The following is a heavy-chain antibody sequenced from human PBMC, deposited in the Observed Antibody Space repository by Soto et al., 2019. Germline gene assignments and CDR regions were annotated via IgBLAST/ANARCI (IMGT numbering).Heavy chain of an antibody. Sequence: SETLSLTCTVSGGSISSYYWSWIRQPPGKGLEWIGYIYYSGSTNYNPSLKSRVTISVDTSKNQFSLKLSSVTAADTAVYYCARGFLGIAAAGTGYVMIDPWGQGTLVTVSS. CDR3: ARGFLGIAAAGTGYVMIDP. CDR2: IYYSGST. V-gene: IGHV4-59*01. CDR1: GGSISSYY. D-gene: IGHD6-13*01. J-gene: IGHJ5*02.